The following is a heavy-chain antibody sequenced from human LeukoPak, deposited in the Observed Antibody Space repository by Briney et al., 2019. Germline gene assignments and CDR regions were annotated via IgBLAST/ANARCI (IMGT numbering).Heavy chain of an antibody. CDR2: INQYGTEK. CDR3: AKLAKYFYGSETYYFFEH. Sequence: GGSLRLSCAASGFSFTTYWISWVRQASGKVLEWVANINQYGTEKYYLDSVKGRFTISRDNAKNSLSLQMNSLRVEDTAVYYCAKLAKYFYGSETYYFFEHWGQGTPVTASS. V-gene: IGHV3-7*01. D-gene: IGHD3-10*01. J-gene: IGHJ4*02. CDR1: GFSFTTYW.